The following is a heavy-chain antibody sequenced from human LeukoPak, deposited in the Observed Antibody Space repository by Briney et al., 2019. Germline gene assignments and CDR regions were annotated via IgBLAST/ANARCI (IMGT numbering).Heavy chain of an antibody. CDR1: GYTFTTYD. J-gene: IGHJ4*02. CDR3: ARVGVDNSGYFFFDF. Sequence: ASVKVSCKASGYTFTTYDINWVRQATGQGLEWMGWMNPNSGNTGYAQKFQGRVTMTRSTSIRTAYMELSSLRSEDTAVYYCARVGVDNSGYFFFDFWGQGTLVTVSS. V-gene: IGHV1-8*01. CDR2: MNPNSGNT. D-gene: IGHD3-22*01.